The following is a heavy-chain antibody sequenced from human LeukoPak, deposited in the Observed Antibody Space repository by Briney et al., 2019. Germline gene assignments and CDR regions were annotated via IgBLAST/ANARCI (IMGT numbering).Heavy chain of an antibody. D-gene: IGHD5-12*01. CDR3: ARGGYSGRYS. CDR1: GGSISNENW. V-gene: IGHV4-4*02. CDR2: IHYRGGT. J-gene: IGHJ4*02. Sequence: PSETLSLTCAVPGGSISNENWWSWVRQPPGKGLEWIGEIHYRGGTNYNPSLRSRVTISVDTSKNQFSLKMTSVTAADTAVYYCARGGYSGRYSWGQGTLVTVSS.